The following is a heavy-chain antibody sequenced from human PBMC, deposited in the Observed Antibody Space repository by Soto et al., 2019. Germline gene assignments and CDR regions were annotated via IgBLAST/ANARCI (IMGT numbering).Heavy chain of an antibody. J-gene: IGHJ4*02. Sequence: SETLSLTCTVSGGSISSGGYYLSWTREHPGKGLEWIGYIYYSGSTYYNPSLKSRVTISVDTSKNQFSLKLSSVTAADTAVYYCARGWIAVAGRVFDYWGQGTLVT. V-gene: IGHV4-31*03. CDR3: ARGWIAVAGRVFDY. CDR1: GGSISSGGYY. D-gene: IGHD6-19*01. CDR2: IYYSGST.